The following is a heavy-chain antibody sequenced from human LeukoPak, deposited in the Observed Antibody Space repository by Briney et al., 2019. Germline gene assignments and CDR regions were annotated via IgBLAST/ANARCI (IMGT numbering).Heavy chain of an antibody. Sequence: GGSLRLSWAASGCTFSSYSMNWVRQAPAKGLEWFSSISSSSSYIYYADSVRGRFTISRGNAKNSLYLQMNSLRAEDTAVYFCASEDYYYDSSGYYPYYFDYWGQGTLVTVSS. V-gene: IGHV3-21*01. D-gene: IGHD3-22*01. CDR3: ASEDYYYDSSGYYPYYFDY. CDR2: ISSSSSYI. J-gene: IGHJ4*02. CDR1: GCTFSSYS.